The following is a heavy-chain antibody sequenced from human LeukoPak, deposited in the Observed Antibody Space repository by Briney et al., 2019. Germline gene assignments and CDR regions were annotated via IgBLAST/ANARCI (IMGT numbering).Heavy chain of an antibody. CDR2: IIDTGAGT. V-gene: IGHV3-23*01. D-gene: IGHD2-2*01. CDR1: GFTFSSYG. CDR3: AEDHCTSTNCLAGFDY. Sequence: GGSLRLSCVASGFTFSSYGMSWVRQAPGRGLEWVSGIIDTGAGTYYADSVKGRFTISRDDSKNTLYLQMNSLRAEDTAVYYCAEDHCTSTNCLAGFDYWGQGTLVTVSS. J-gene: IGHJ4*02.